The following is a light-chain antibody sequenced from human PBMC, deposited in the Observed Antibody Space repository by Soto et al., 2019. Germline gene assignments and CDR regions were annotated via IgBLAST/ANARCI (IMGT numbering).Light chain of an antibody. J-gene: IGLJ3*02. Sequence: QSALTQPASVSGSPGQSITISCTGTSSDVGGYNYVSWYQQHPAKAPKLMIYEVSNRPLGVSHRFSGSKSGNTASLTISGLQAEDEADYYCFSYTTSSTLVFGGGTKLTVL. CDR3: FSYTTSSTLV. CDR2: EVS. CDR1: SSDVGGYNY. V-gene: IGLV2-14*01.